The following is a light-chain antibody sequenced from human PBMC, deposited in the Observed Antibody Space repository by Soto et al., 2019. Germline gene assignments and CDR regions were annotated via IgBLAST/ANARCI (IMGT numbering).Light chain of an antibody. CDR2: EVS. CDR3: SSYSSSSIPVI. Sequence: QSVLTQPASVSGSPGQSITISCTGTSSDVGGYNYVSWYQQHPGKAPKLMIYEVSNRPSGVSNRFSGSKSGNTASLTISGLQADDEADYYCSSYSSSSIPVIFGGGTKLTVL. J-gene: IGLJ2*01. CDR1: SSDVGGYNY. V-gene: IGLV2-14*01.